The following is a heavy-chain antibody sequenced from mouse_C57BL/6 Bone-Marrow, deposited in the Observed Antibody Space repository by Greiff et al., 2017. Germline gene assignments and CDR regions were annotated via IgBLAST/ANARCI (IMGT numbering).Heavy chain of an antibody. V-gene: IGHV5-17*01. Sequence: EVKLMESGGGLVKPGGSLKLSCAASGFTFSDYGMHWVRQAPEKGLEWVAYISSGSSTIYYADTVKGRFTISRDNAKNTLFLQMTSLRSEDTAMYYCARDYDYDDGAWFAYWGQGTLVTVSA. J-gene: IGHJ3*01. CDR3: ARDYDYDDGAWFAY. CDR1: GFTFSDYG. CDR2: ISSGSSTI. D-gene: IGHD2-4*01.